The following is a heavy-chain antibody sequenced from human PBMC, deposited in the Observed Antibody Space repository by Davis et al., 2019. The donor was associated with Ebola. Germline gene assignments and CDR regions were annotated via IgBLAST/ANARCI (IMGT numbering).Heavy chain of an antibody. V-gene: IGHV1-24*01. J-gene: IGHJ6*02. CDR1: GYTLPELS. Sequence: AASVKVSCKVSGYTLPELSMHWVRQAPGKGLEWLGGFDPEDGETIYAQKFQGRVTSTADKSTSTAYMELSSLRSEDTAVYYCARGTVWFRELLMSYYYYGMDVWGQGTTVTVSS. CDR2: FDPEDGET. D-gene: IGHD3-10*01. CDR3: ARGTVWFRELLMSYYYYGMDV.